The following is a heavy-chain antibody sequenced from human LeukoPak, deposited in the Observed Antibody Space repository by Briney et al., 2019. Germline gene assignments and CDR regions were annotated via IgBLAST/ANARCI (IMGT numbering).Heavy chain of an antibody. V-gene: IGHV4-59*08. CDR1: GGSISSYY. J-gene: IGHJ5*02. CDR3: ARLSDRDPQHWFDP. CDR2: VYYSGST. D-gene: IGHD3-10*01. Sequence: SETLSLTCTVSGGSISSYYWSWIRQPPGKGLEWIGYVYYSGSTSYNPSLKSRVTISVDASKNQFSLKLGSVTAADTSVYYCARLSDRDPQHWFDPWGQGILVTVSS.